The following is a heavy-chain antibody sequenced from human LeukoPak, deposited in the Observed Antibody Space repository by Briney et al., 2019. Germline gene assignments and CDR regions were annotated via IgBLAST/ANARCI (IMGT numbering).Heavy chain of an antibody. CDR2: ISASAAMT. Sequence: PRGSLRRSCEASGFTFNNYVMTWVRQAPGKGLEWVSSISASAAMTYYADSVKGRFTVSRDNSNNRLYLQMSGLTAADTAVYYCAKDRSIGTYYTFDHWGQGTLVTVSS. J-gene: IGHJ4*02. V-gene: IGHV3-23*01. CDR1: GFTFNNYV. D-gene: IGHD1-26*01. CDR3: AKDRSIGTYYTFDH.